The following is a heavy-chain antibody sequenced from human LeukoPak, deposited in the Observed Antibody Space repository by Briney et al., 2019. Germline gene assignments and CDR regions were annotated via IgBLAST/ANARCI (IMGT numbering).Heavy chain of an antibody. CDR3: VRGGKYYYDSNGYYPHFDY. Sequence: PGGSLRLSCAASGFPFSVYWISWLRQAPGKALEWVAHIKQDGNENTYIDSVKGRFTISRDNAENSFFLQMSSLRVEDTAVYYCVRGGKYYYDSNGYYPHFDYWGRGTLVTVSS. CDR1: GFPFSVYW. D-gene: IGHD3-22*01. J-gene: IGHJ4*02. CDR2: IKQDGNEN. V-gene: IGHV3-7*01.